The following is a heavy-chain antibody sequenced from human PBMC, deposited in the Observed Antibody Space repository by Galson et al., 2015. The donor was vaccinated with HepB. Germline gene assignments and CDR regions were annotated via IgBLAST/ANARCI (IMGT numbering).Heavy chain of an antibody. CDR3: ARGGAGIIVSLFHY. D-gene: IGHD5/OR15-5a*01. CDR1: GDSVSSNSAA. V-gene: IGHV6-1*01. Sequence: CAISGDSVSSNSAAWNWIRRSPSRGLEWLGRTYYRSKWYSDYAVSVKSRITIDPDTSKNQFSLQLNSVTPEDTAVYYCARGGAGIIVSLFHYWGQGTLVTVSS. J-gene: IGHJ4*02. CDR2: TYYRSKWYS.